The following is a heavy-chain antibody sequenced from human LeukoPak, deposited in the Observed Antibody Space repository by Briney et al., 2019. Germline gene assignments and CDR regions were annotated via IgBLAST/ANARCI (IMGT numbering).Heavy chain of an antibody. CDR3: ASAEYYDFWSGPRDY. CDR1: GFTFSSYS. D-gene: IGHD3-3*01. J-gene: IGHJ4*02. V-gene: IGHV3-21*01. CDR2: ISSSSSYI. Sequence: GGSLRPSCAASGFTFSSYSMNWVRQAPGKGLEWVSSISSSSSYIYYADSVKGRFTISRDNAKNSLYLQMNSLRAEDTAVYYCASAEYYDFWSGPRDYWGQGTLVTVSS.